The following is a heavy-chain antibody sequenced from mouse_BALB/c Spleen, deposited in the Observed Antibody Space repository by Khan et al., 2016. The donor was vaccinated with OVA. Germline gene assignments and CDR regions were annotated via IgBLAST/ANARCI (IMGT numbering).Heavy chain of an antibody. Sequence: VQLKESGAELVRSGASVKLSCTASGFNIKDYYMHWVKQRPEQGLEWIGWIDPENGDTEYAPKFQGKATLTADTSSNTAYLQLSSLTSEDTAVYYCSPLMMTQAWFAYWGQGTLVTVAA. D-gene: IGHD2-4*01. CDR3: SPLMMTQAWFAY. CDR1: GFNIKDYY. J-gene: IGHJ3*01. CDR2: IDPENGDT. V-gene: IGHV14-4*02.